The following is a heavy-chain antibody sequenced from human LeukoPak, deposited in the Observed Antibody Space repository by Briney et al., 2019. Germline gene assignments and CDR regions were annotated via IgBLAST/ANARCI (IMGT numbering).Heavy chain of an antibody. D-gene: IGHD4-17*01. J-gene: IGHJ4*02. CDR1: GFTFSNAW. CDR3: TTSTYSGTTTD. CDR2: IKSKTDGGTT. Sequence: GRSLRLSCAASGFTFSNAWMSWVRQAPGKGLEWVGRIKSKTDGGTTDYAAPVKGRFTISRDDSKNTLYLQMNSLKTEDTAVYYCTTSTYSGTTTDWGQGTLLTVSS. V-gene: IGHV3-15*01.